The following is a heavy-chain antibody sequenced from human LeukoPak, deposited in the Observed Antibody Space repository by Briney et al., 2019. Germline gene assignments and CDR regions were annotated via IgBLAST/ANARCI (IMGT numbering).Heavy chain of an antibody. J-gene: IGHJ4*02. V-gene: IGHV4-38-2*02. Sequence: KTSETLSLTCVVSGYSISSDYHWVWIRQPPGKGLEWIGNVYQSGTTYSNPSLKSRVTMSVDTSKNQFSLKLSSVTAADTAVYYCARDKSGWYDYWGQGTLVTVSS. D-gene: IGHD6-19*01. CDR2: VYQSGTT. CDR1: GYSISSDYH. CDR3: ARDKSGWYDY.